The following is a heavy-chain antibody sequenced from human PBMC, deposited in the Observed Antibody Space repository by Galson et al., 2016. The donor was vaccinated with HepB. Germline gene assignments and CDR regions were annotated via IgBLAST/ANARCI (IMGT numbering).Heavy chain of an antibody. CDR3: AKYGAASYFS. V-gene: IGHV3-23*01. Sequence: SLRLSCAASGFIFSKFAMVWFRQTPGKGLEWLSSISESGDKTYYADSVKGLLIISRDNSRSTLYLQMNSLRAEDTAVYYCAKYGAASYFSWGKGTLVTVSS. CDR2: ISESGDKT. D-gene: IGHD1-26*01. J-gene: IGHJ5*02. CDR1: GFIFSKFA.